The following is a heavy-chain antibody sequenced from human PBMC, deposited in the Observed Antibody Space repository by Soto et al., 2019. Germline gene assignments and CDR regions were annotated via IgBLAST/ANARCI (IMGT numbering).Heavy chain of an antibody. CDR2: IYYRGGT. CDR3: AKGVRGVPNWFDP. V-gene: IGHV4-31*03. J-gene: IGHJ5*02. Sequence: QVQLQESGPGLVRPSQTLSLSCTVSGGSISNSANHWSWIRQHPGEGLEWIGYIYYRGGTYYSRSLKGRVTMSIDASKNQFSLKLSSVTAADTAVYYCAKGVRGVPNWFDPWGQGTLVTVSS. CDR1: GGSISNSANH. D-gene: IGHD3-10*01.